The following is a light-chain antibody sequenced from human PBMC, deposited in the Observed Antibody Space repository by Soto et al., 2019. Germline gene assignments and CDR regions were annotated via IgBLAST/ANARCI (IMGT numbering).Light chain of an antibody. Sequence: DIQMTQSPSTLSASVGDRITITCRASQSISSWLAWYQQKPGKAPKLLIYKASSLESGVPSRFSGSGSGTDFTLTISSLQPDDFATYYCQQYNSYSRTFGQGTKVDIK. CDR1: QSISSW. CDR3: QQYNSYSRT. CDR2: KAS. J-gene: IGKJ2*01. V-gene: IGKV1-5*03.